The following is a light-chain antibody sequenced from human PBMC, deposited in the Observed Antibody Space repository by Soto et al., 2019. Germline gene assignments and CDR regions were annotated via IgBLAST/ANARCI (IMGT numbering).Light chain of an antibody. CDR3: QTWGHGPLV. CDR1: SGHSSYA. J-gene: IGLJ2*01. Sequence: QLVLTQSPSASASLEASVKLTCTLSSGHSSYAIAWHQQQPEKGPRYLMKLNSDGSHSKGDGIPDRFSGSSSGAERYLTISSLQSEDEAVYYCQTWGHGPLVFGGGTKLTVL. CDR2: LNSDGSH. V-gene: IGLV4-69*01.